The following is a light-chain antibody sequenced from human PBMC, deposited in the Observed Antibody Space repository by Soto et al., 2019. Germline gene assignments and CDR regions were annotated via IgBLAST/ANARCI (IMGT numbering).Light chain of an antibody. CDR1: QSVSSN. J-gene: IGKJ1*01. CDR2: GAS. Sequence: EIVMTQSPATLSVSPGERATISCRASQSVSSNLAWYQQKPGQAPRLLIYGASTRATGIPARFSGSGSGTEFPLTISSPQSEDFAVYYCQHYNNGPPWTFGQGTKVDIK. V-gene: IGKV3-15*01. CDR3: QHYNNGPPWT.